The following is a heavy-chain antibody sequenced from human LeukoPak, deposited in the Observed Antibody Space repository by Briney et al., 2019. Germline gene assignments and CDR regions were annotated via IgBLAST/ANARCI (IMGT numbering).Heavy chain of an antibody. CDR2: IYPGDSDT. D-gene: IGHD5-18*01. J-gene: IGHJ5*02. CDR1: GYSFTSYW. V-gene: IGHV5-51*01. CDR3: ARTAAMVNNWFDP. Sequence: GESLKISCKGSGYSFTSYWIGWVRQMPGKGLEWMRIIYPGDSDTRYSPSFQGQVTISADKSISTAYLQWSSLKASDTAMYYCARTAAMVNNWFDPWGQGTLVTVSS.